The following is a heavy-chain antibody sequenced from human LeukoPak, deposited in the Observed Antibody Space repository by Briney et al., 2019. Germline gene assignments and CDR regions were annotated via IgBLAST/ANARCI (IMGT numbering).Heavy chain of an antibody. J-gene: IGHJ6*04. V-gene: IGHV3-48*03. D-gene: IGHD3-10*02. CDR3: AELGITMIGGV. CDR1: GFTFSSYE. Sequence: PGGSLRLSCAASGFTFSSYEMTWVRQAPGKGLEWVSYIGISGSPIYYADSVRGRFTISRDNAENSLYLQMNSLRAEDTAVYYCAELGITMIGGVWGKGTTVTISS. CDR2: IGISGSPI.